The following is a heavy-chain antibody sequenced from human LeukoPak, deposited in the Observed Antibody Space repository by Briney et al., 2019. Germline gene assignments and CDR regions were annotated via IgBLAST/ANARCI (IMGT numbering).Heavy chain of an antibody. V-gene: IGHV3-64*01. CDR3: AKGVRPAPNYDILTGQFLDY. CDR2: ISSNGGST. D-gene: IGHD3-9*01. J-gene: IGHJ4*02. CDR1: GFTFSYYF. Sequence: GGSLRLSCAAPGFTFSYYFMSGVRQAPGKGLEYVSAISSNGGSTYYANSVKGRFTISRDNSKNTLYLQMNSLRAEDTAVYYCAKGVRPAPNYDILTGQFLDYWGQGTLVTVSS.